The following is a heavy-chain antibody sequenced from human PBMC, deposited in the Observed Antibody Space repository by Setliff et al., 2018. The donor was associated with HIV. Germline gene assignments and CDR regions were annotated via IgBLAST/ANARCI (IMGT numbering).Heavy chain of an antibody. J-gene: IGHJ4*02. D-gene: IGHD3-10*01. V-gene: IGHV1-8*01. CDR3: ARYYYGSGSYTTAYYFDY. Sequence: ASVKVSCKASGYAFTSKHINWVRQATGQGLEWLGWMDPSSAATGYAQKFQGRVTLTRDTSINTAYMELSSLRSEDTAVYYCARYYYGSGSYTTAYYFDYWGQGTLVTVSS. CDR2: MDPSSAAT. CDR1: GYAFTSKH.